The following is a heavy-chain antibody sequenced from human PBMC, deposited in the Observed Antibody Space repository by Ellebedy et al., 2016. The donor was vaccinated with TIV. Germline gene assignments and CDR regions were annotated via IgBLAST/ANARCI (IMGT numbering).Heavy chain of an antibody. J-gene: IGHJ3*02. CDR3: ARSGAAPPYDAFDI. CDR1: GGSLKNYY. Sequence: MPSETLSLTCTVSGGSLKNYYWSWIRQSANKGLEWIGRMYPTGVSSTNPSLRSRLAMSVDMAKSLFSLKLDAVTAADTAVSYCARSGAAPPYDAFDIWGQGRKVIVSS. D-gene: IGHD4/OR15-4a*01. V-gene: IGHV4-4*07. CDR2: MYPTGVS.